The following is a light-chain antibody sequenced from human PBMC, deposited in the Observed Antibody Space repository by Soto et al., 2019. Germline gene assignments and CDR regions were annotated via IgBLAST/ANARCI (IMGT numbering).Light chain of an antibody. CDR1: SSNVGPADA. CDR2: YDD. CDR3: AAWDDSLNVVL. V-gene: IGLV1-36*01. Sequence: QSVLTQPPSVSGAPGQRVTISCTGASSNVGPADAVHWYQHIPGTAPKLLIYYDDLLPSGVSDRFSGSKSGTSASLAISGLQSDDEGDYYCAAWDDSLNVVLFGGGTKLTVL. J-gene: IGLJ3*02.